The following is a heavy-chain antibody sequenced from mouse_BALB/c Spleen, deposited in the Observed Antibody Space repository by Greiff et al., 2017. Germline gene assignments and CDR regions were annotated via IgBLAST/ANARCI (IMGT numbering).Heavy chain of an antibody. J-gene: IGHJ4*01. CDR1: GYTFTSYV. CDR2: INPYNDGT. V-gene: IGHV1-14*01. D-gene: IGHD1-1*01. CDR3: ARGGIYYYGSSYYAMDY. Sequence: VQLQQSGAELAKPGASVKMSCKASGYTFTSYVMHWVKQKPGQGLEWIGYINPYNDGTKYNEKFKGKATLTSDKSSSTAYMELSSLTSEDSAVYYCARGGIYYYGSSYYAMDYWGQGTSVTVAS.